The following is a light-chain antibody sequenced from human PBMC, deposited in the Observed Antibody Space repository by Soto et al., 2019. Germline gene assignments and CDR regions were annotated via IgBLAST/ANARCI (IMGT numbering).Light chain of an antibody. Sequence: QSVLTQPPSASGTPGQGVTISCSGSTSNIGSNYVYWYQQLPGTAPKLLIYRNNQRPSGVPDRFSGSKSGTSASLAISGLQSDDEADYFCATWDDSLNGFYVFGTGTKLTVL. J-gene: IGLJ1*01. V-gene: IGLV1-47*01. CDR1: TSNIGSNY. CDR3: ATWDDSLNGFYV. CDR2: RNN.